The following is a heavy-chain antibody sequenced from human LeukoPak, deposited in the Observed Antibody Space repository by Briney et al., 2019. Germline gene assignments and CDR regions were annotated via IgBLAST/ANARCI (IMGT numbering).Heavy chain of an antibody. Sequence: GGSLRLSCAASGFTFSSYGMPWVRQAPGKGLEWVAVISYDGSNKYYADSVKGRFTISRDNSKNTLYLQMNSLRAEDTAVYYCAKVSGSGWYYFDYWGQGTLVTVSS. CDR3: AKVSGSGWYYFDY. CDR2: ISYDGSNK. D-gene: IGHD6-19*01. J-gene: IGHJ4*02. V-gene: IGHV3-30*18. CDR1: GFTFSSYG.